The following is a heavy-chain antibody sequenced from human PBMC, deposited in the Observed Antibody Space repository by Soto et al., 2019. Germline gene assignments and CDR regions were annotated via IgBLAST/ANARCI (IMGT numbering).Heavy chain of an antibody. CDR2: IYFTGST. V-gene: IGHV4-59*01. D-gene: IGHD3-22*01. J-gene: IGHJ4*02. CDR1: GGSISSYY. Sequence: SETLSLTCTVSGGSISSYYWSWIRQPPGKGLEWIGYIYFTGSTNYNPSLKSRVTISVDTSKIQFSLKLSSVTAADTAVYYCARGREYYASSGYHYYFDYWGQGTLVTVSS. CDR3: ARGREYYASSGYHYYFDY.